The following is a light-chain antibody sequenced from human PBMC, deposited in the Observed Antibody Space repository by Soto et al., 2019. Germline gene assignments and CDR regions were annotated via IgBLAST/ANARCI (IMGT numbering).Light chain of an antibody. J-gene: IGKJ1*01. V-gene: IGKV3-20*01. Sequence: IVLTQSPCTLSLSPGERATLSCRASQSISRSYLAWYQQKPGQAPRLLIYGASSRATGIPDRFSGSGSGTDFTLTISRLEPEDFAVYYCQQYGSSPSWTFGQGTKVDI. CDR3: QQYGSSPSWT. CDR2: GAS. CDR1: QSISRSY.